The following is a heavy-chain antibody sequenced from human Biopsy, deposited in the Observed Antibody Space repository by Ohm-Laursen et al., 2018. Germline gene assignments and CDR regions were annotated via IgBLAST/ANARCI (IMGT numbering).Heavy chain of an antibody. J-gene: IGHJ5*02. D-gene: IGHD1-7*01. Sequence: GASVKVSCKASGYTFTSYDITWVRQASGQGPEWIGWLNPASGNSNFGQKFRGRVTVTSDTSISTAYMELSGLTSDDTATYYCGRAVRNQLLTDPWGQGTLATVTS. CDR2: LNPASGNS. V-gene: IGHV1-8*01. CDR1: GYTFTSYD. CDR3: GRAVRNQLLTDP.